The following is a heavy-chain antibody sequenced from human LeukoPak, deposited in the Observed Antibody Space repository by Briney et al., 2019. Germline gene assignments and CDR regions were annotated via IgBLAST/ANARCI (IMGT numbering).Heavy chain of an antibody. J-gene: IGHJ4*02. CDR3: ARDLWHYSENSGFDY. D-gene: IGHD3-22*01. Sequence: NPSQTLSLTCTVSGGSISSGSYYWSWIRQPAGKGLEWIGYVYYSGNTNYNPSLKSRVTISVDTSKNQFSLELSSVTAADTAVYYCARDLWHYSENSGFDYWGQGTLVTVSS. CDR2: VYYSGNT. V-gene: IGHV4-61*10. CDR1: GGSISSGSYY.